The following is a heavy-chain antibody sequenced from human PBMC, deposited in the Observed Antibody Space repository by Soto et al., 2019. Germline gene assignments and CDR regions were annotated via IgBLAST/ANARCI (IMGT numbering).Heavy chain of an antibody. CDR3: TTVASISARPALGYGMDV. V-gene: IGHV3-15*01. D-gene: IGHD6-6*01. Sequence: PEGSLRVSCAASGFTFSNAWMSWVRQAPGKGLEWVGRIKSKTDGGTTDYAAPVKGRFTISRDDSKNTLYLQMNSLKTEDTAVYYCTTVASISARPALGYGMDVWGQITPVTVS. CDR2: IKSKTDGGTT. J-gene: IGHJ6*02. CDR1: GFTFSNAW.